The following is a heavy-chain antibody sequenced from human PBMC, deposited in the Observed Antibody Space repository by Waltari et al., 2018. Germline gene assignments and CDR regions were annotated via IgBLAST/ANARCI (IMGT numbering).Heavy chain of an antibody. CDR2: IIPIVGTA. J-gene: IGHJ6*02. D-gene: IGHD2-2*01. CDR1: GGTFSSYA. Sequence: QVQLVQSGAEVKKPGSSVKVSCKASGGTFSSYAISWVRQAPGQGLEWMGGIIPIVGTANYAQKFQGRVTITADESTSTAYMELSSLRSEDTAVYYCARSHCSSTSCYYYYGMDVWGQGTTVTVSS. CDR3: ARSHCSSTSCYYYYGMDV. V-gene: IGHV1-69*01.